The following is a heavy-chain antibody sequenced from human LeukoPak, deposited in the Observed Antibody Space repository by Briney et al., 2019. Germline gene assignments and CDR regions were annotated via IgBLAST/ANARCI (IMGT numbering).Heavy chain of an antibody. CDR2: IGIDSGNT. Sequence: GGSLRLSCAASGFTFSDYSMNWDRQAPGKGLEWISYIGIDSGNTNYADSVKGRFTISGDKAKNSLYLQMNSLRVEDTAVYYCTRDYKYAFDNWGQGTLVTVSS. V-gene: IGHV3-48*01. CDR3: TRDYKYAFDN. CDR1: GFTFSDYS. J-gene: IGHJ4*02. D-gene: IGHD5-24*01.